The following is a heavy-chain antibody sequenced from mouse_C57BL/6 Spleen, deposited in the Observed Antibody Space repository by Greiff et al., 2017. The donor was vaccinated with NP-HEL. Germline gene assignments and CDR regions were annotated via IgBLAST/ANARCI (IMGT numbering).Heavy chain of an antibody. Sequence: VQLKESGPGLVKPSQTVFLTCTVTGISITTGNYRWSWIRQFPGNKLEWIGYIYYSGTITYNPSLTSRTTITRDTPKNQFFLEMNSLTAEDTATYYCARENDYDGLYAMDYWGQGTSVTVSS. J-gene: IGHJ4*01. D-gene: IGHD2-4*01. CDR1: GISITTGNYR. CDR2: IYYSGTI. CDR3: ARENDYDGLYAMDY. V-gene: IGHV3-5*01.